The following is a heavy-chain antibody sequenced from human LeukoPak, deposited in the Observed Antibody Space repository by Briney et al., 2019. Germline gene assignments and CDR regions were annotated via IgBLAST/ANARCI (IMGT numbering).Heavy chain of an antibody. CDR2: IYYSGST. CDR3: ARDQYYYDSSGYLSYFDY. CDR1: GGSFSGYY. Sequence: SETLSLTCAVYGGSFSGYYWGWIRQPPGKGPEWIGSIYYSGSTYYNPSLKSRVTISVDTSKNQFSLKLSSVTAADTAVYYCARDQYYYDSSGYLSYFDYWGQGTLVTVSS. V-gene: IGHV4-34*01. J-gene: IGHJ4*02. D-gene: IGHD3-22*01.